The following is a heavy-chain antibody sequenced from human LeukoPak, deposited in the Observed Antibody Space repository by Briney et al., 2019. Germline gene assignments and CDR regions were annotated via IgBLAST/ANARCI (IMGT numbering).Heavy chain of an antibody. J-gene: IGHJ4*02. CDR2: ISGSGGST. V-gene: IGHV3-23*01. Sequence: GGSLRLSCAASGFTFSSYAMSWVRQAPGKGLEWVSAISGSGGSTYYADSVKGRFTISRDNSKNTLYLQMNSLRAEDTAVYYCAKDDRYCSSTSCYEGTSSFDYWGQGTLVTVSS. D-gene: IGHD2-2*01. CDR3: AKDDRYCSSTSCYEGTSSFDY. CDR1: GFTFSSYA.